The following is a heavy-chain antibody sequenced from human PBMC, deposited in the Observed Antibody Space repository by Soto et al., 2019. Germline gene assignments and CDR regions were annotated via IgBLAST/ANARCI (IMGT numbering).Heavy chain of an antibody. CDR3: ARVSVTEYYYYYMDV. D-gene: IGHD4-4*01. CDR2: IYYSGST. Sequence: SETLSLTCTVSGGSFSSYYWSWIRQPPGKGLEWIGYIYYSGSTNYNPSLKSRVTISVDTSKNQFSPKLSSVTAADTAVYYCARVSVTEYYYYYMDVWGKGTTVTVSS. CDR1: GGSFSSYY. J-gene: IGHJ6*03. V-gene: IGHV4-59*01.